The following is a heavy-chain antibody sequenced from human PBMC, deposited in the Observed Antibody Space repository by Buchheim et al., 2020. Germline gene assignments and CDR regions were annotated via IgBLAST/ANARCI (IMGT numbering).Heavy chain of an antibody. CDR3: AIFEVTGYYYYYGMDV. CDR2: ISYDGSNK. J-gene: IGHJ6*02. V-gene: IGHV3-30-3*01. D-gene: IGHD2-21*02. CDR1: GFTFSSYA. Sequence: QVQLVESGGGVVQPGRSLRLSCAASGFTFSSYAMHWVRQAPGKGLEWVAVISYDGSNKYYADSVKGRFTISRDNSKNTLYLQMNSLRAEDTAVYYCAIFEVTGYYYYYGMDVWGQGTT.